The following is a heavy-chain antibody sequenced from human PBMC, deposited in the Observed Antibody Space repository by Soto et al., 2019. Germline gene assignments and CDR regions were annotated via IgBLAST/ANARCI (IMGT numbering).Heavy chain of an antibody. CDR3: TKVQRSRYYYESSYYYAPDRFDL. D-gene: IGHD3-22*01. CDR1: GSTFINYA. J-gene: IGHJ3*01. CDR2: ICGSPGCA. Sequence: GGSLSLSCVVSGSTFINYAIIFCRHPPWKWLEWVSGICGSPGCAYSGAATWSADSVEGRFTISRDDSSNTLYLEMDRLRGEDTDVYFCTKVQRSRYYYESSYYYAPDRFDLWGQGTMVTVSS. V-gene: IGHV3-23*01.